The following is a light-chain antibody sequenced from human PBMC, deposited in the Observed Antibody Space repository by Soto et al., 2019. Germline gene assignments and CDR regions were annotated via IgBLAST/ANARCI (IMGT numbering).Light chain of an antibody. CDR2: DVS. Sequence: VLTQPASVSGSPGQSITISCTGTSSDVGGYNYVSWYQHHPGKAPKLMIYDVSNRPSGVSNRFSGSKSGNTASLTISGLQPEDEADYYCSSYTTSNTRQIVFGTGTKSPS. V-gene: IGLV2-14*03. CDR3: SSYTTSNTRQIV. CDR1: SSDVGGYNY. J-gene: IGLJ1*01.